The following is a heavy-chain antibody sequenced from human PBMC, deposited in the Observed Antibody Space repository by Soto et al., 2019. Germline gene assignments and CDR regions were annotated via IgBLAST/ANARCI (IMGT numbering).Heavy chain of an antibody. D-gene: IGHD3-9*01. V-gene: IGHV3-48*01. CDR2: ISSTSSAR. CDR3: ARASDKNSVRDV. Sequence: DVQLVESGGGFIQPGESLRLSCAASGFTFSVHSMNWVRRAPGKGLEWVSYISSTSSARYYADSVRGRFTISRDNANYSRNLKRKGLTAEDTAVIYVARASDKNSVRDVGGKGPRFTASP. CDR1: GFTFSVHS. J-gene: IGHJ6*04.